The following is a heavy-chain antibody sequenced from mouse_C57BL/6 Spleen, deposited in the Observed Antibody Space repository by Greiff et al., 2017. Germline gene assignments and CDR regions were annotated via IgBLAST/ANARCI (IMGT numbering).Heavy chain of an antibody. CDR3: ATVVAHWYFDV. CDR2: IDPETGGT. Sequence: VQLQQSGAELVRPGASVTLSCKASGYTFTDYEMHWVKQTPVHGLEWIGAIDPETGGTAYNQKFKGKAILTADKSSSTAYMELRRLTSADSAVYYCATVVAHWYFDVWGTGTTVTVSS. D-gene: IGHD1-1*01. V-gene: IGHV1-15*01. CDR1: GYTFTDYE. J-gene: IGHJ1*03.